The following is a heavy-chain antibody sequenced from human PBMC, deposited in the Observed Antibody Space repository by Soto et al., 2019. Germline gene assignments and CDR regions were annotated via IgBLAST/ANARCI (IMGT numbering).Heavy chain of an antibody. Sequence: GGSLRLSCAASGFTFSNYWMHWVRQVPGKGLVWVSRIDNDGSRTSYADSVKGRFTISRDNAQNTLYLQMNSLRAEDTAVYYYARDVQFQSFDYWGQGTLVTVSS. CDR1: GFTFSNYW. CDR3: ARDVQFQSFDY. V-gene: IGHV3-74*01. D-gene: IGHD4-4*01. J-gene: IGHJ4*02. CDR2: IDNDGSRT.